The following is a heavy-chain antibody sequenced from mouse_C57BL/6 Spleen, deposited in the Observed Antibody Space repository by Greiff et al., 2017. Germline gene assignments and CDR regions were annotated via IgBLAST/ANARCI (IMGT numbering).Heavy chain of an antibody. CDR3: ARHELVHFDY. CDR1: GFTFSSYG. V-gene: IGHV5-6*02. J-gene: IGHJ2*01. CDR2: ISSGGSYT. Sequence: DVMLVESGGDLVKPGGSLKLSCAASGFTFSSYGMSWVRQTPDKRLEWVATISSGGSYTYYPDSVKGRFTISRDNAKNTLYLQMSSLKSEDTAMYYCARHELVHFDYWGQGTTLTVSS. D-gene: IGHD4-1*01.